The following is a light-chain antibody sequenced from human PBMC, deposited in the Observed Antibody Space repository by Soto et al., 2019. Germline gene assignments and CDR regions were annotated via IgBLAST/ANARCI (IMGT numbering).Light chain of an antibody. J-gene: IGKJ1*01. CDR1: QSVSNN. V-gene: IGKV3-15*01. CDR3: QQYNIWPPWT. CDR2: GAS. Sequence: EIVMTQSPATLSVSPGERSTLSFISSQSVSNNLAWYQQRPGQAPRLLIYGASTRATGVPARFSGSGSGTDFTLTISSLQSEDFAVYYCQQYNIWPPWTFGQGTKVDIK.